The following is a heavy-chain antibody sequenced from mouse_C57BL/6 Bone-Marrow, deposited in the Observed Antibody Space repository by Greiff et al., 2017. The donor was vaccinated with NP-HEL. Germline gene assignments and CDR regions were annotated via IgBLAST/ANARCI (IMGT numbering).Heavy chain of an antibody. J-gene: IGHJ4*01. D-gene: IGHD2-2*01. V-gene: IGHV1-54*01. CDR2: INPGSGGT. CDR3: SSPGYYYAMDD. Sequence: QVQLQQSGAELVRPGTSVKVSCKASGYAFTNYLIEWVKQRPGQGLEWIGVINPGSGGTNYNEKFKGKATLTADKSSSTAYMQLSSRTSEDSAVYVCSSPGYYYAMDDWGQGTSVTVSS. CDR1: GYAFTNYL.